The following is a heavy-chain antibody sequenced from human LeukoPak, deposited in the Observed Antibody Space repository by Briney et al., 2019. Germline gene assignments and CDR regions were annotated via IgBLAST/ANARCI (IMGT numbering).Heavy chain of an antibody. J-gene: IGHJ4*02. CDR3: AKDGIWFGELLYDY. CDR2: ISGSGGST. CDR1: GGSFSGYY. Sequence: ETLSLTCAVYGGSFSGYYWSWIRQPPGKGLEWVSAISGSGGSTYYADSVKGRFTISRDNSKNTLYLQMNSLRAEDTAVYYCAKDGIWFGELLYDYWGQGTLVTVSS. V-gene: IGHV3-23*01. D-gene: IGHD3-10*01.